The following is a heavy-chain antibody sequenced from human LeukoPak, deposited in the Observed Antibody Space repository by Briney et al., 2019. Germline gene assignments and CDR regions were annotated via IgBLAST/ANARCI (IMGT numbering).Heavy chain of an antibody. CDR1: GFSLTTRGVG. V-gene: IGHV2-5*02. CDR3: AHRPNFQYYFDS. D-gene: IGHD4/OR15-4a*01. CDR2: IYWDDDE. J-gene: IGHJ4*02. Sequence: SGPTLVNPTHTLTLTCTFSGFSLTTRGVGVGWIRQPPGKALEWLALIYWDDDERYSPSLQSRLTIAKATSKNQVVLTMTNVDPVDTATYFCAHRPNFQYYFDSWSQGTLVTVSS.